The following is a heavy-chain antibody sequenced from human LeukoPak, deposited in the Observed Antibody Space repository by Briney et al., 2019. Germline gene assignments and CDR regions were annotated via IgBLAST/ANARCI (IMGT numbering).Heavy chain of an antibody. CDR2: INHSGST. CDR3: ARARYGSGSFRLSYYCGMDV. D-gene: IGHD3-10*01. J-gene: IGHJ6*02. CDR1: GGSFSGYY. Sequence: SETLSLTCAVYGGSFSGYYWSWIRQPPGKGLEWIGEINHSGSTNYNPSLESRVTISVDTSKNQFSLKLSSVTAADTAVYYCARARYGSGSFRLSYYCGMDVWGQGTTVTVSS. V-gene: IGHV4-34*01.